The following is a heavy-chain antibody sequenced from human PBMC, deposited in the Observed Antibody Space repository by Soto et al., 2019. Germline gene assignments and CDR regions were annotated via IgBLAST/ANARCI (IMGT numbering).Heavy chain of an antibody. D-gene: IGHD6-19*01. Sequence: PSETLSLTCAVYGGSFSGYYWSWIRQPPGKGLEWIGEINHSGSTNYNPSLKSRVTISVDASKNQFSLKLSSVTAADTAVYYCARATIAVAGSNWFDPWGQGTLVTVSS. CDR3: ARATIAVAGSNWFDP. CDR1: GGSFSGYY. CDR2: INHSGST. V-gene: IGHV4-34*01. J-gene: IGHJ5*02.